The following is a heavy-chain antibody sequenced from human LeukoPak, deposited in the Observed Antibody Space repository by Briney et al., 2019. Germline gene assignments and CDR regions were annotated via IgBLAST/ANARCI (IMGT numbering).Heavy chain of an antibody. V-gene: IGHV1-18*01. J-gene: IGHJ5*02. D-gene: IGHD3-3*01. Sequence: ASVKVSCKASGYTFTSYGISWVRQAPGQGLEWMGWISAYNGNTDYAQKLRGRVTMTTDTSTSTAYMELRSLRSDDTAVYYCARITYDFWSGYYMPDXXWGXGTLVT. CDR1: GYTFTSYG. CDR3: ARITYDFWSGYYMPDXX. CDR2: ISAYNGNT.